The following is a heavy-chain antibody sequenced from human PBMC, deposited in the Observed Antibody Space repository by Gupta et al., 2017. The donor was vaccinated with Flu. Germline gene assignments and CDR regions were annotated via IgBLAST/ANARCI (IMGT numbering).Heavy chain of an antibody. J-gene: IGHJ4*02. D-gene: IGHD2-2*01. V-gene: IGHV4-59*01. CDR2: IEHMGST. CDR1: GGPISRSS. CDR3: ARAPSQYCTSTTCSPYYFDY. Sequence: QVQLQESGPALVKPSATLSPPCSVSGGPISRSSWGWIRQPPGKGLEWIADIEHMGSTYYNPSLKSRVTISIDTSEKQFALKVNSVTAADTAVYYCARAPSQYCTSTTCSPYYFDYWGQGTLVTVSS.